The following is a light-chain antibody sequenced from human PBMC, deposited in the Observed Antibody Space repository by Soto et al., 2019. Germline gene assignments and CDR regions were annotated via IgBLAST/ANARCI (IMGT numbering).Light chain of an antibody. CDR3: SSYTSTNTLV. J-gene: IGLJ2*01. CDR1: SSDVGDYNY. Sequence: QSALTQPASVSASPGQSITISCTGTSSDVGDYNYVSWYQHHPGRAPKLIIYEVTNRPSGVSNRFSGSKSVNTASLTISGLQAEDEADYYCSSYTSTNTLVFGGGTKLTVL. CDR2: EVT. V-gene: IGLV2-14*01.